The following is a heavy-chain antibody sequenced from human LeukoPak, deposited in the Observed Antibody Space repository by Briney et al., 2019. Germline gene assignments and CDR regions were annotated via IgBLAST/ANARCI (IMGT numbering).Heavy chain of an antibody. J-gene: IGHJ5*02. CDR3: VRGVGVSRFNYFDP. V-gene: IGHV3-33*01. CDR2: IWYDASNK. CDR1: GFTFSSFG. D-gene: IGHD5-24*01. Sequence: GGSLTLSCAASGFTFSSFGMHWVRQAPGKGMEWLAVIWYDASNKYYADSVKGRFTISRDDSKNTLYLQMNSLRDDDTAVYYCVRGVGVSRFNYFDPWGQGTLVTVSS.